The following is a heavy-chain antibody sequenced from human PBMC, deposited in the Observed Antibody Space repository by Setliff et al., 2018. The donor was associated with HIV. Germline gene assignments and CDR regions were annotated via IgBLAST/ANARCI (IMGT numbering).Heavy chain of an antibody. J-gene: IGHJ4*02. CDR3: AREGGLDYYDSSGHYSY. Sequence: SETLSLTCTVSGGSISSGSYYWSWIRQPAGKGLEWIGRIHTSGNTNYNPSLKSRVIISVDTSKNQFSLKLSSVTAADTAVYYCAREGGLDYYDSSGHYSYWGQGTLVTVSS. D-gene: IGHD3-22*01. CDR2: IHTSGNT. CDR1: GGSISSGSYY. V-gene: IGHV4-61*02.